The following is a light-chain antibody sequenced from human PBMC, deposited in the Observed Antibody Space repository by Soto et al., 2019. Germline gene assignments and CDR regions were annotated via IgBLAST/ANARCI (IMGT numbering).Light chain of an antibody. V-gene: IGKV1-6*01. CDR3: LQDNSFPLA. Sequence: AIQMTQSPSSLSASVGDRVTITCRASQAIGSDLGWYQQKPGKAPKVLIYSTSSLQSGVPSRFSGSGSGTDFTLTISNLQPEDFASYYCLQDNSFPLAFGGGTKVKMK. CDR1: QAIGSD. J-gene: IGKJ4*01. CDR2: STS.